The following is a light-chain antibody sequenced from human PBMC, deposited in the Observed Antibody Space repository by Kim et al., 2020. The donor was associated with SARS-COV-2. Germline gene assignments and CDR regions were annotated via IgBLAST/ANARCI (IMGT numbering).Light chain of an antibody. CDR3: EAWDDSLNGPV. CDR2: RND. CDR1: RSNVGMNY. J-gene: IGLJ3*02. Sequence: GQRVTVSCSRGRSNVGMNYMYWFQHLPGTAPKLLIERNDPRPSGVPARFSGSKSGSSASLAISGLQPEDDADYYCEAWDDSLNGPVFGGGTKLTVL. V-gene: IGLV1-44*01.